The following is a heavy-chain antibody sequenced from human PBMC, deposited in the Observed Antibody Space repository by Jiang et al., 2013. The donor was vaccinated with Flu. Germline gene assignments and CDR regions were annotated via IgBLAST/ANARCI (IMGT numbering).Heavy chain of an antibody. J-gene: IGHJ6*04. CDR3: ARDSSTVTALAHYYGMDV. CDR2: ISSGSSTI. CDR1: GFAFSSHN. V-gene: IGHV3-48*02. D-gene: IGHD4-17*01. Sequence: VQLVESGGGLVQPGGSLRLSCAAAGFAFSSHNMNWVRQAPGKGLEWLSHISSGSSTIYYADSVKGRFTISRANAKNSLYLQLNSLRDEDTAVYYCARDSSTVTALAHYYGMDVWGQRDHGSPSPQ.